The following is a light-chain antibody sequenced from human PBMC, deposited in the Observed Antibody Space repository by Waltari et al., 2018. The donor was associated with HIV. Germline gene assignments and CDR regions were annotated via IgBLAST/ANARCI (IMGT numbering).Light chain of an antibody. V-gene: IGKV1-39*01. CDR1: QSISSY. CDR2: AAS. CDR3: QQSYSTLRT. J-gene: IGKJ3*01. Sequence: DIQMTQSPSSLSASVGDRVTNTCRASQSISSYLNWYQQKPGKAPKLLIYAASSLQSGVPSRFSGSGSGTDFTLTISSLQPEDFATYYCQQSYSTLRTFGPGTKVDIK.